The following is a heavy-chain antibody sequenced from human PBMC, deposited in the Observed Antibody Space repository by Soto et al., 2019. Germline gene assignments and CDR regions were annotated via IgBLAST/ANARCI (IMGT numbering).Heavy chain of an antibody. V-gene: IGHV3-74*01. CDR1: GFTFSSSW. J-gene: IGHJ4*02. D-gene: IGHD1-26*01. CDR3: VRHRRSYPGX. Sequence: PGGSLRLSCAASGFTFSSSWMFWVRQAPEKGLVWISRISPDGTTTNYAYSVKGRFTISRDNAKDTVYLEMNSLIAEDTAVYYCVRHRRSYPGXWGQVTLVTVSX. CDR2: ISPDGTTT.